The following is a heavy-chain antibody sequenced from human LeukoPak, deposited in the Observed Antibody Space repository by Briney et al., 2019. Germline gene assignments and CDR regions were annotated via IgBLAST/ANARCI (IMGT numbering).Heavy chain of an antibody. CDR1: GYTFTNYG. Sequence: GASVKVSCKASGYTFTNYGISWVRQAPGQGLEWMGWISGYNGNTNYAQKLQGRVTMTTDTSTSTAYMELRSLRSDDTAVYYCARDLSRYFDWLVRLNDGDAFDIWGQGTMVTVSS. J-gene: IGHJ3*02. CDR2: ISGYNGNT. D-gene: IGHD3-9*01. CDR3: ARDLSRYFDWLVRLNDGDAFDI. V-gene: IGHV1-18*01.